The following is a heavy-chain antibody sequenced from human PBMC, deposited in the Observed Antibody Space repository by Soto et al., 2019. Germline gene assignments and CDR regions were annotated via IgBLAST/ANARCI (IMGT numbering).Heavy chain of an antibody. V-gene: IGHV3-30*03. J-gene: IGHJ3*02. CDR1: GFTFSNYD. Sequence: QVQLVESGGGVVQPGRSLRLSCAASGFTFSNYDMHWVRQAPGKGLEWVAVITYDGSNKYYADSVKGRFTISRDNSKNKLYLQMHRLRAEDTAVYYCATVISILVADAFDIWGPGKKVTVSS. CDR2: ITYDGSNK. D-gene: IGHD3-3*01. CDR3: ATVISILVADAFDI.